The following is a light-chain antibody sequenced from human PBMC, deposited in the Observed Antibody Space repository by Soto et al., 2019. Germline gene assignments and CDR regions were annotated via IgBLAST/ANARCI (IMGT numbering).Light chain of an antibody. J-gene: IGKJ5*01. CDR1: QSVGSAY. V-gene: IGKV3-20*01. CDR2: GGS. CDR3: QQYDTSPIT. Sequence: EIGLTQSPGTLSLSPGERATLSCRASQSVGSAYLAWYQQRPGQAPRLLIYGGSSRATGIPDRFSGRGSGTDFSLTISRLEPEDFALYYCQQYDTSPITFGQGTRLEIK.